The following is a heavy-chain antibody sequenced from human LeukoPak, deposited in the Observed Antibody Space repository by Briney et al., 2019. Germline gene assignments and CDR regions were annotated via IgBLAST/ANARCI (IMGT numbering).Heavy chain of an antibody. CDR3: ARASDRYYYDSSGPSLGG. Sequence: GGSLRLSCAASGFTFSSYAMHWVRQAPGKGLEWVAVISYDGSNKYYADSVKGRFTISRDNSKNTLYLQMNSLRAEDTAVYYCARASDRYYYDSSGPSLGGWGQGTLVTVSS. V-gene: IGHV3-30-3*01. J-gene: IGHJ4*02. D-gene: IGHD3-22*01. CDR2: ISYDGSNK. CDR1: GFTFSSYA.